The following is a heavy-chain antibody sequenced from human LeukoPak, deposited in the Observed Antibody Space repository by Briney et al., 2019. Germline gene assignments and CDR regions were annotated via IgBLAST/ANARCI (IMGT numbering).Heavy chain of an antibody. D-gene: IGHD6-19*01. V-gene: IGHV3-30*18. Sequence: AGGSLRLSCADSGFTFSSYGMHWVRQAPGKGLEWVAVIPYDGSNKYYADSVKGRFTISRDNSKNTLDLQMNSLRAEDTAVYYCAKDLLPYSSGWYYFHYWGQGTLVTVSS. J-gene: IGHJ4*02. CDR3: AKDLLPYSSGWYYFHY. CDR1: GFTFSSYG. CDR2: IPYDGSNK.